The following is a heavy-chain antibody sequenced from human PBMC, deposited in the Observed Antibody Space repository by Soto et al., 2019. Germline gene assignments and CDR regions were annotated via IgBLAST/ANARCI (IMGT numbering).Heavy chain of an antibody. CDR2: ISSDGSST. J-gene: IGHJ4*02. V-gene: IGHV3-74*01. D-gene: IGHD6-13*01. CDR3: ARDAAAQY. Sequence: EVPLVESGGGLVQPGGSLRLSCAASGFTFSSSWMHWVRQTPGTGLVWVSRISSDGSSTSYADSVKGRFTISRDNAKNTLYLQMNSLRAEDTAVYYCARDAAAQYWGQGTLVTVSS. CDR1: GFTFSSSW.